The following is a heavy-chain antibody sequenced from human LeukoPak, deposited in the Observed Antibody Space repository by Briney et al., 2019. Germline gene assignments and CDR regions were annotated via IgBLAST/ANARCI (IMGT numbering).Heavy chain of an antibody. Sequence: PSETLSLTCTVSGGSISSSSYYWGWLRQPPGKGLEWIGSIYYSGSTYYNPSLKSRVTISVDTSKNQFSLKLSSVTAADTAVYYCARDSVVTELDAFDIWGQGTMVTVSS. CDR1: GGSISSSSYY. D-gene: IGHD4-23*01. J-gene: IGHJ3*02. CDR3: ARDSVVTELDAFDI. V-gene: IGHV4-39*02. CDR2: IYYSGST.